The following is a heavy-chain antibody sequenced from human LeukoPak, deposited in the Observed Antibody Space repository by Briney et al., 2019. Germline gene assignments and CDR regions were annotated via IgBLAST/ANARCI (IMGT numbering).Heavy chain of an antibody. CDR3: ARARFLEWPFDY. V-gene: IGHV1-2*02. J-gene: IGHJ4*02. CDR2: INPNSGGT. Sequence: ASVKVSCKASGYTFTGYYMRWVRQAPGQGLGWMGWINPNSGGTNYAQKFQGRVTMTRDTSISTAYMELSRLRSDDTAVYYCARARFLEWPFDYWGQGTLVTVSS. D-gene: IGHD3-3*01. CDR1: GYTFTGYY.